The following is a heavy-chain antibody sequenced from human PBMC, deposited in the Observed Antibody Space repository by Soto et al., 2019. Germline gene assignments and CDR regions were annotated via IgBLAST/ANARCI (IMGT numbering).Heavy chain of an antibody. Sequence: DVQLVESGGDLVQPGWSLRLSCAASAFTFDDSGMHWVRQAPGKGLEWVSGISWNSGRIGYADSVKGRFTISRDNAKNSLYLSMNRLRAEDTAVYYCAKDRYTDDYGAFDIWGQGTMVSVSS. J-gene: IGHJ3*02. V-gene: IGHV3-9*01. D-gene: IGHD3-16*01. CDR2: ISWNSGRI. CDR3: AKDRYTDDYGAFDI. CDR1: AFTFDDSG.